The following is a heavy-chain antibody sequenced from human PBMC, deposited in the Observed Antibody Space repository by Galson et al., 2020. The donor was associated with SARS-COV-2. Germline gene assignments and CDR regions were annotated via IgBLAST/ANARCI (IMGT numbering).Heavy chain of an antibody. D-gene: IGHD3-3*01. CDR3: AITTFDY. Sequence: YVKISCAASGFKINSYAMSWVRQAQGKGLEWVSAISSGGGTYYADSVKGRITISRDNSKNTLYLQMNSLRAEDTAVYYCAITTFDYWGQGTLVTVSS. CDR2: ISSGGGT. CDR1: GFKINSYA. J-gene: IGHJ4*02. V-gene: IGHV3-23*01.